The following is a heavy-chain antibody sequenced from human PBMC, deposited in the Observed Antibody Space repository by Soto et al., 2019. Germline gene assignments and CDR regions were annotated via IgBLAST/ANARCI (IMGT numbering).Heavy chain of an antibody. V-gene: IGHV3-23*01. CDR2: ISGSGGST. D-gene: IGHD3-10*01. CDR1: GFTFSSYA. J-gene: IGHJ4*02. CDR3: AKHYYGSGSYKY. Sequence: GGSLRLSCAASGFTFSSYAMSWVRQAPGKGLEWVSAISGSGGSTYYADSVKGRFTISRDNSKNTLYLQMNSLRAEDTALYYCAKHYYGSGSYKYWGQGTLVTVSS.